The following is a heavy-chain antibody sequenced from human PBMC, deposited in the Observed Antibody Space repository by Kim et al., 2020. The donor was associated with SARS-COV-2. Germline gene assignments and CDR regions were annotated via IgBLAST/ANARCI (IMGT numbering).Heavy chain of an antibody. V-gene: IGHV3-33*03. CDR1: GFTFSSFG. CDR2: IWYDGSNK. D-gene: IGHD3-10*01. CDR3: AKDRNTGITEYSFDS. J-gene: IGHJ4*02. Sequence: GGSLRLSCTGSGFTFSSFGIHWVRQAPGKGLEWVAVIWYDGSNKYFGDSVKGRFTISRDNAKNTVYLQANSLRAEDTAVYYCAKDRNTGITEYSFDSWGQGTLVTVSS.